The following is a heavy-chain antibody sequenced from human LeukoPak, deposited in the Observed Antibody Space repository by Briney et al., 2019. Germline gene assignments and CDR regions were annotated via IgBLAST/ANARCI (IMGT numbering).Heavy chain of an antibody. CDR1: GYSFTSYW. CDR2: IYPGDSDT. CDR3: ARQDFDILTGYYTY. Sequence: GESLKISCKGSGYSFTSYWIGWVRQMPGKGLEWMGIIYPGDSDTRYSPSFQGQVIISADKSISTAYLQWGSLKASDTAMYYCARQDFDILTGYYTYWGQGTLVTVSS. J-gene: IGHJ4*02. V-gene: IGHV5-51*01. D-gene: IGHD3-9*01.